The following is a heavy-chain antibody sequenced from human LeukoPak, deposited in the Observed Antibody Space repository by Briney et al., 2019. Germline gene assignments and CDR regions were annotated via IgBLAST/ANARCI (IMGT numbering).Heavy chain of an antibody. V-gene: IGHV3-7*01. D-gene: IGHD1-7*01. Sequence: GGSLRLSCVASGFSFDNYAMTWVRQAPGKGLEWVANINQDGSEKDYVDSVKGRFTISRDNAKKSLYLQMNSLRAEDTAVYYCARDDDWNYEDYWGQGTLVTVSS. CDR1: GFSFDNYA. CDR3: ARDDDWNYEDY. CDR2: INQDGSEK. J-gene: IGHJ4*02.